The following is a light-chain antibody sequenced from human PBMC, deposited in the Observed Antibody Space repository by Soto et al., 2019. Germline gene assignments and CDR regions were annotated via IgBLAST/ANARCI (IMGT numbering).Light chain of an antibody. CDR1: QRVTNLY. CDR3: QHFVPSWT. CDR2: STS. J-gene: IGKJ1*01. Sequence: VLTQSPGTLFLSPGERATLSCRTSQRVTNLYLAWYQQKPGQAPRLLIYSTSNRATGVPDRFSGSGSGTDFTLTISRLEPEDFALYYCQHFVPSWTFGQGTKVALK. V-gene: IGKV3-20*01.